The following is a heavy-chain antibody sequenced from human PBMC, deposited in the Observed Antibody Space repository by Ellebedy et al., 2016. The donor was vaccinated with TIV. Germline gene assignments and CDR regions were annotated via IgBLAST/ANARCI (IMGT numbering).Heavy chain of an antibody. CDR1: GFTVSTTY. D-gene: IGHD6-19*01. CDR2: IYRSVST. V-gene: IGHV3-53*01. J-gene: IGHJ6*02. Sequence: GESLKISCAASGFTVSTTYMRWVRRAPGKGLDWVSIIYRSVSTHYADSVKGRFTISRDNSENTVYLQMNSLRAEDTAVYYCARDVRAAVESYYYGMDVWGQGTTVTVSS. CDR3: ARDVRAAVESYYYGMDV.